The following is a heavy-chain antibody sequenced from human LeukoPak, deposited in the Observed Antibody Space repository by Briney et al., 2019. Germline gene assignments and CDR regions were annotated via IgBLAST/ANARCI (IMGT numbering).Heavy chain of an antibody. Sequence: GGSLRLSCAASGFTVSSNYMSWVRQAPGKGLEWVSVIYSGGSTYYADSVKGRFTISRDNSKNTLYLQMNSLRAVDTAVYYCARTPYSSGWYVYWGQGTLVTVSS. CDR1: GFTVSSNY. CDR2: IYSGGST. D-gene: IGHD6-19*01. CDR3: ARTPYSSGWYVY. V-gene: IGHV3-66*02. J-gene: IGHJ4*02.